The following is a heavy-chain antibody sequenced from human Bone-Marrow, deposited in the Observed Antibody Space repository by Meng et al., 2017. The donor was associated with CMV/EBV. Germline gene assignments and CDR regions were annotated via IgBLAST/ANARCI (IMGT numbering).Heavy chain of an antibody. V-gene: IGHV3-21*01. Sequence: GGSLRLSCAASGFTFSMYDMHWVRQAPGKGLEWVSSISSSSSYIYYADSVKGRFTISRDNAKNSLYLQMNSLRAEDTAVYYCARDHSYDFWSGYYTLVYYYGMDVWGQGTTVTVSS. CDR3: ARDHSYDFWSGYYTLVYYYGMDV. J-gene: IGHJ6*02. D-gene: IGHD3-3*01. CDR1: GFTFSMYD. CDR2: ISSSSSYI.